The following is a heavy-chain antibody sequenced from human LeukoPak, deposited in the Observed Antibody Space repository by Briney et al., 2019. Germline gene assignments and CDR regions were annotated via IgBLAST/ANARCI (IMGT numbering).Heavy chain of an antibody. Sequence: SETLSLTCTVSGRSISSYYWSWFRPPPRKGLEWIGYIYYSGSTSYNPSLKSRVSISVDTSKNQFSLKLTSVTAADTAMYYCARPSRDGYVDAFDIWGQGTMVTVSS. J-gene: IGHJ3*02. CDR3: ARPSRDGYVDAFDI. CDR1: GRSISSYY. CDR2: IYYSGST. D-gene: IGHD5-24*01. V-gene: IGHV4-59*08.